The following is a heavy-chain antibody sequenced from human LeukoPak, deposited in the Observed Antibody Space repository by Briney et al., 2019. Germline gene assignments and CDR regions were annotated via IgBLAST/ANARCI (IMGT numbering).Heavy chain of an antibody. CDR1: GFTFDDYA. V-gene: IGHV3-9*01. J-gene: IGHJ4*02. CDR3: AKDTKYYYDSSGSSDY. CDR2: ISWNSGSI. Sequence: GRSLRLSCAASGFTFDDYAMHWVRQAPGKGLEWVSGISWNSGSIGYADSVKGRFTISRDNAKNSLYLQMNSLRAEDTALYYCAKDTKYYYDSSGSSDYWGQGTLVTVSS. D-gene: IGHD3-22*01.